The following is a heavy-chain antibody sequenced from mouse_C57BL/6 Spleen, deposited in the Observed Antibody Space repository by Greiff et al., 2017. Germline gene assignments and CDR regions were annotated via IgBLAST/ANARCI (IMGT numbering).Heavy chain of an antibody. CDR2: IYPGDGDT. D-gene: IGHD2-3*01. J-gene: IGHJ2*01. CDR1: GYAFSSSW. V-gene: IGHV1-82*01. Sequence: VHLVESGPELVKPGASVKISCKASGYAFSSSWMNWVKQRPGKGLEWIGRIYPGDGDTNYNGKFKGKATLTADKSSSTAYMQLSSLTSEDSAVYFCARLGMVKDFDYWGQGTTLTVSS. CDR3: ARLGMVKDFDY.